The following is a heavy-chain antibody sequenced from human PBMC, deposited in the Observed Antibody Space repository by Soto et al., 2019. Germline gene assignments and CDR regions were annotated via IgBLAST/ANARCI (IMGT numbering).Heavy chain of an antibody. Sequence: PGGSLRLSCAASGFTFSTYAMSWVRQAPGKGLEWVSAISGSGGSTYFADSVKGRFTISRDNSKNTLYLQMNSLRAEDTAVYYCAKADAYCGGDCYTPYYYDMDVWGQGTTVTVSS. CDR1: GFTFSTYA. J-gene: IGHJ6*02. V-gene: IGHV3-23*01. D-gene: IGHD2-21*02. CDR3: AKADAYCGGDCYTPYYYDMDV. CDR2: ISGSGGST.